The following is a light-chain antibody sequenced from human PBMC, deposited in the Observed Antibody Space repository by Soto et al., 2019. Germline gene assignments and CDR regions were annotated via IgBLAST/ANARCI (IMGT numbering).Light chain of an antibody. Sequence: EILITQSPVTLSVSPGERATLYCRASQSLSSNLAWYQQKPGQATRLIIYGASTRATGIPARFSGSGSGTEFTLTISSLQSEDFAIYYCQQYNNWLSITFGQGTRLEIK. V-gene: IGKV3-15*01. CDR3: QQYNNWLSIT. J-gene: IGKJ5*01. CDR1: QSLSSN. CDR2: GAS.